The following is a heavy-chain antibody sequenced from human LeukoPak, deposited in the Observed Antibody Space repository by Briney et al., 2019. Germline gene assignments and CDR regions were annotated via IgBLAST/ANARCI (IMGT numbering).Heavy chain of an antibody. Sequence: AASVKVSCKASGGTFSSYAISGVRQAPGQGLEWMGGIIPIFGTANYAQKFQGRVTITADESTSTACMELSSLRSEDTAVYYCARGPEGGFDYWGQGTLVTVSS. J-gene: IGHJ4*02. V-gene: IGHV1-69*13. CDR3: ARGPEGGFDY. CDR1: GGTFSSYA. D-gene: IGHD1-26*01. CDR2: IIPIFGTA.